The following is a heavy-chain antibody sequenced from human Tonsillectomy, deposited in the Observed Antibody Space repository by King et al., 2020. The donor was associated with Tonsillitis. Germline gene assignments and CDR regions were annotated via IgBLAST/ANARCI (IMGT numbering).Heavy chain of an antibody. D-gene: IGHD6-6*01. CDR2: IYSDGST. CDR3: AMISRSSSPYYYYPMDV. CDR1: GFTVSGNY. J-gene: IGHJ6*02. Sequence: VQLVESGGGLVQPGGSLRLSCEASGFTVSGNYMTWVRQAPGKGLEWVSVIYSDGSTNYADSGRGRFTISRHNSKNTLYLQMNSLRTEDTAVYYCAMISRSSSPYYYYPMDVWGQGTTVTVSS. V-gene: IGHV3-53*04.